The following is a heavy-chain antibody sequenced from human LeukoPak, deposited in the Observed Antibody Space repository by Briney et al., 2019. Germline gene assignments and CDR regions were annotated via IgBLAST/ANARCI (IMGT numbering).Heavy chain of an antibody. J-gene: IGHJ4*02. CDR3: TTLTGYSHFDS. CDR2: IYGVGRT. D-gene: IGHD3-9*01. Sequence: GGSLRLSCVASGFSVSTYDMNWVRQSPGKGLEWVSTIYGVGRTYYACSVKGRFTISQDVSNNTIYLQMNTLRVDDTAVYYCTTLTGYSHFDSWGQGTLVTVSS. CDR1: GFSVSTYD. V-gene: IGHV3-66*04.